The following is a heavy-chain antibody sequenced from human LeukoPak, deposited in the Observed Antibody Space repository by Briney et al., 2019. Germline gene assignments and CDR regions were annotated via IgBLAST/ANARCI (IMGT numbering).Heavy chain of an antibody. CDR2: ISYDGSNK. J-gene: IGHJ5*01. Sequence: GGSLRLSCAASGFTFSSYGMHWVRQAPGKGLEWVAVISYDGSNKYYTDSVKGRFTISRDNAKNSLYLQMNSLKVEDTAIYYCARDNWVDCWGQGTLVTVSS. CDR1: GFTFSSYG. CDR3: ARDNWVDC. V-gene: IGHV3-30*03.